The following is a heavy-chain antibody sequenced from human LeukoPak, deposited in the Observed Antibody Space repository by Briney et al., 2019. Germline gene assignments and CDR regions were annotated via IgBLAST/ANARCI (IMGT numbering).Heavy chain of an antibody. V-gene: IGHV1-18*01. CDR2: ISAYNGNT. Sequence: ASVKVSCKASGYTFTSYGISWVRQAPGQGLEWMGWISAYNGNTNYAQKLQGRVTMTTDTSTSTAYMELRSLRSDDTAVSYCARDSWPVGNGLYNWFDPWGQGTLVTVSS. CDR3: ARDSWPVGNGLYNWFDP. CDR1: GYTFTSYG. J-gene: IGHJ5*02. D-gene: IGHD4-23*01.